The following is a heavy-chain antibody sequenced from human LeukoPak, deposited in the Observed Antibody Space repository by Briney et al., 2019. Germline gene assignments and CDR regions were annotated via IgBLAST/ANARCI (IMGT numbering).Heavy chain of an antibody. CDR3: ARDRGPAGYLDY. CDR2: ISSSGTTI. D-gene: IGHD3-22*01. Sequence: GGSLRLSCAASGFTFSSYEMNWVRQAPGKGLEWVSYISSSGTTILYADSVKGRFTISRDNAKNSVYLQMNSLRAEDTALYYCARDRGPAGYLDYWGQGTLVTVSS. V-gene: IGHV3-48*03. J-gene: IGHJ4*02. CDR1: GFTFSSYE.